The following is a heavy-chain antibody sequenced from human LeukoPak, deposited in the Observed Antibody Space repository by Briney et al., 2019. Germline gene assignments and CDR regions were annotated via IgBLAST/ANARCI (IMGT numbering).Heavy chain of an antibody. D-gene: IGHD2-8*01. Sequence: GGSLRLSCAASGFTFSEYAMNWVRQAPGKGLEWVSVVGGDDATYYTDSVKGRFTISRDNTKKTLSLQMNSLRVEDTAVYYCAKDSRARYGIYDPFDIWGQGTMVTVSS. CDR1: GFTFSEYA. V-gene: IGHV3-23*01. CDR2: VGGDDAT. CDR3: AKDSRARYGIYDPFDI. J-gene: IGHJ3*02.